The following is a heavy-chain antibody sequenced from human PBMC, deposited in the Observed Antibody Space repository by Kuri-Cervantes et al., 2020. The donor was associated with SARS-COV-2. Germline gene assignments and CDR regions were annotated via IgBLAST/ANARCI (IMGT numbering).Heavy chain of an antibody. J-gene: IGHJ5*02. V-gene: IGHV1-8*03. D-gene: IGHD6-6*01. CDR1: GYTFTGYY. CDR2: INPNSGNT. CDR3: ARGEYSSSSGGPPIGSDP. Sequence: ASVKVSCKASGYTFTGYYMHWVRQAPGQGLEWMGWINPNSGNTGYAQKFQGRVTITRNTSISTAYMELSSLRSEDTAVYYCARGEYSSSSGGPPIGSDPWGQGTLVTVSS.